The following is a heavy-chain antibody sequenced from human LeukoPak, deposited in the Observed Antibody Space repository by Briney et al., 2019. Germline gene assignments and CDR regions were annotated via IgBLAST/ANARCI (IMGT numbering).Heavy chain of an antibody. J-gene: IGHJ5*02. CDR2: IYHTGST. CDR3: ARGNYVDWFDP. V-gene: IGHV4-59*11. D-gene: IGHD1-7*01. CDR1: GGSFSNHY. Sequence: PSETLSLTCTVSGGSFSNHYWSWIRQPPGKGLEWIGYIYHTGSTNYNPSLKSRVTISVDTSKNRFSLKLSSLTAADTAVYYCARGNYVDWFDPWGQGTQVTVSS.